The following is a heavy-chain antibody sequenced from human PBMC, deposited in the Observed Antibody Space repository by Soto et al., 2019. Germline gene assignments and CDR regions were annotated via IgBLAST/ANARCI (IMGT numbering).Heavy chain of an antibody. D-gene: IGHD6-6*01. Sequence: ASVKVSCKASGYTFTSYDINWVRQATGQGLEWMGWMNPNSGNTGYAQKFQGRVTMTRNTSISTAYMELSSLRSEDTAVYYCARGSRRIAARPIGYWGQGTLVTVSS. CDR2: MNPNSGNT. V-gene: IGHV1-8*01. CDR1: GYTFTSYD. J-gene: IGHJ4*02. CDR3: ARGSRRIAARPIGY.